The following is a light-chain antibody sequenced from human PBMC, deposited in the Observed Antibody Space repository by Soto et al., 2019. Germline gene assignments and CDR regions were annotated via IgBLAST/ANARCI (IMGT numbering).Light chain of an antibody. CDR1: QSIDSW. CDR3: QQYHTWWT. V-gene: IGKV1-5*03. CDR2: TTS. Sequence: DIQMIQSPPTLSASVGDRVTITGRASQSIDSWLAWYQQKSGKAPKLLIYTTSILESGVPSRFSGSGSGTEFTLTISGLQPDDFATYYCQQYHTWWTFGQGTKVDIK. J-gene: IGKJ1*01.